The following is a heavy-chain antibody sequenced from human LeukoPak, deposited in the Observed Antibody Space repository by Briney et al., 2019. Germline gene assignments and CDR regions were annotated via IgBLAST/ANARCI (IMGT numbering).Heavy chain of an antibody. D-gene: IGHD6-13*01. CDR1: GGSFSGDY. J-gene: IGHJ5*02. CDR2: IYYSGST. CDR3: ARLSYSSRAWFDP. V-gene: IGHV4-34*01. Sequence: SETLSLTCAVYGGSFSGDYWSWIRQPPGKGLEWIGSIYYSGSTYYNPSLKSRVTISVDTSKNQFSLKLNSVTAADTAVYYCARLSYSSRAWFDPWGQGTLVTVSS.